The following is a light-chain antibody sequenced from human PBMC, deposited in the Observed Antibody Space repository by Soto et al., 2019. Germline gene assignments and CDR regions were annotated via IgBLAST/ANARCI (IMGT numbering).Light chain of an antibody. CDR3: AGWDGSLKGFV. CDR2: ENN. J-gene: IGLJ1*01. CDR1: AFNIGRDP. Sequence: SVLTQPPSASGAPGQRVTISCSGSAFNIGRDPVNWYQQVPGTAPKLLIYENNHRPSGVPDRFSGSKSGTSASLVISGLQSEDEAEYFCAGWDGSLKGFVFGTGTKVTVL. V-gene: IGLV1-44*01.